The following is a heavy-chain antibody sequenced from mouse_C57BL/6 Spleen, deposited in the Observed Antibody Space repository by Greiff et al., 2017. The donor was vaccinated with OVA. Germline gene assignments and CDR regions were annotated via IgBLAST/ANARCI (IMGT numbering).Heavy chain of an antibody. Sequence: VQLQQSGPELVKPGASVKISCKASGYAFSSSWMNWVKQRPGKGLEWIGRIYPGDGDTNYNGKFKGKATLTADKSSSTAYMQLSSLTSEDSAVYFCARSGNWVYYFDYWGQGTTLTVSS. D-gene: IGHD4-1*01. CDR3: ARSGNWVYYFDY. V-gene: IGHV1-82*01. J-gene: IGHJ2*01. CDR2: IYPGDGDT. CDR1: GYAFSSSW.